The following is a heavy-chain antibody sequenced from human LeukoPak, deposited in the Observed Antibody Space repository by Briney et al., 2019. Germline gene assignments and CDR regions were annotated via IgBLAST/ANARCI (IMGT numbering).Heavy chain of an antibody. V-gene: IGHV1-18*01. CDR1: GYTFTSYG. Sequence: GASVKVSCKASGYTFTSYGISWVRQAPGQGLEWTGWITAYNDNTYYAQKLQGRVTMTTDTSTSTAYMELRSLRSDDTAVYYCARAGAERGYSGYDSPNDAFDIWGQGTMVTVSS. CDR3: ARAGAERGYSGYDSPNDAFDI. D-gene: IGHD5-12*01. CDR2: ITAYNDNT. J-gene: IGHJ3*02.